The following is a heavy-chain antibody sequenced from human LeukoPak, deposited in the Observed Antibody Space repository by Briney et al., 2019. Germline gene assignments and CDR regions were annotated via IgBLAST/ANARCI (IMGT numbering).Heavy chain of an antibody. V-gene: IGHV1-69*04. J-gene: IGHJ3*02. CDR3: ARDSDYGAFDI. CDR2: IIPILGIA. D-gene: IGHD4-17*01. CDR1: GYTFTSYG. Sequence: GASVKVSCKASGYTFTSYGISWVRQAPGQGLEWMGRIIPILGIANYAQKFQGRVTITADKSTSTAYMELSSLRSEDTAVYYCARDSDYGAFDIWGQGTMVTVSS.